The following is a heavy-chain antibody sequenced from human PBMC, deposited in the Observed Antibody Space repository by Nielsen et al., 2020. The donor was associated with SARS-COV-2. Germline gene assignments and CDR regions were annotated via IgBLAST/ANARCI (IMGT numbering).Heavy chain of an antibody. V-gene: IGHV7-4-1*02. D-gene: IGHD3-10*01. Sequence: WVRQAPGQGLEWMGWINANTEFPTFAQDFAGRLVPSLDTSVSTAYLQISSLKAEDTAVYYCAREDYGSGSYYNLNWFDPWGQGTLVTVSS. CDR2: INANTEFP. CDR3: AREDYGSGSYYNLNWFDP. J-gene: IGHJ5*02.